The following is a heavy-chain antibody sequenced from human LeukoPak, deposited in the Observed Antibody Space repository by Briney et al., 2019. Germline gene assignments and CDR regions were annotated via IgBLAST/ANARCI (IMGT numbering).Heavy chain of an antibody. V-gene: IGHV1-46*01. J-gene: IGHJ4*02. CDR3: ARGGSSSSPFFDY. CDR1: GYTFTNYF. D-gene: IGHD6-13*01. CDR2: INPSGGST. Sequence: ASVKVSCKASGYTFTNYFMHWVRQAPGQGRVWMGIINPSGGSTSYAQKFQGRVAMTRDTSTSTVYMELSSLRSEDTAVYYCARGGSSSSPFFDYWGQGTLVTVSS.